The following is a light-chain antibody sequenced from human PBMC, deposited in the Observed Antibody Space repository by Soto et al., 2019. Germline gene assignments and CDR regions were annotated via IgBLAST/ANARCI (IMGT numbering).Light chain of an antibody. CDR3: CSYAGDYPFG. CDR1: SSDVGVYKY. CDR2: DVI. Sequence: QSALIQPRSVSGSPGQSVTISCTGTSSDVGVYKYVSWYRQHPGKAPKLMIYDVITRPSGVPDRFSGSKSGNTASLTISGLQAEDEADYYCCSYAGDYPFGFGSGTKVTVL. J-gene: IGLJ1*01. V-gene: IGLV2-11*01.